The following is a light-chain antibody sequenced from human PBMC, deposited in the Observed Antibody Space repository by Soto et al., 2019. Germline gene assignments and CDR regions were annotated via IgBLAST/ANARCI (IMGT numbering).Light chain of an antibody. CDR2: KTS. CDR1: RSIGSW. J-gene: IGKJ1*01. Sequence: DTQMTQSRSTLSASVGNRVTITCRAGRSIGSWWSWYQQKPGKAPNHLIYKTSILENGVPSRFSGSGSGTEFSLTISSLQPEDVATYYGQRTYNAPPWTFGQGTKVDIK. V-gene: IGKV1-5*03. CDR3: QRTYNAPPWT.